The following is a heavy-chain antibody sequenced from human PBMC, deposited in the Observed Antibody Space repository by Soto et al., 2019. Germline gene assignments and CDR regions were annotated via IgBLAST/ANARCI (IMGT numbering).Heavy chain of an antibody. D-gene: IGHD5-12*01. CDR3: ARGARVEMATIGAFDI. V-gene: IGHV1-69*12. CDR2: IIPIFGTA. CDR1: GGTFSSYA. J-gene: IGHJ3*02. Sequence: QVQLVQSGAEVKKPGSSVKVSCKASGGTFSSYAISWVRQAPGQGLEWMGGIIPIFGTANYSQKFQGRVTITADESTSTAYMELSSLRSEDTAVYYCARGARVEMATIGAFDIWGQGTMVTVSS.